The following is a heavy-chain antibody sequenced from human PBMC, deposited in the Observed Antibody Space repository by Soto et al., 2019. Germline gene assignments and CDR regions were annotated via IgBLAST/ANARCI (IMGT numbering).Heavy chain of an antibody. V-gene: IGHV3-21*01. CDR2: ISSSSSYI. J-gene: IGHJ5*02. Sequence: PXGSRRLSCAAAGCTFISYSMNWVRQAPGKGLEWVSSISSSSSYIYYADSVKGRFTISRDNAKNSLYLQMNSLRAEDTAVYYCARDLPSIAALFDTWGQGTLVTVSS. CDR1: GCTFISYS. CDR3: ARDLPSIAALFDT. D-gene: IGHD6-6*01.